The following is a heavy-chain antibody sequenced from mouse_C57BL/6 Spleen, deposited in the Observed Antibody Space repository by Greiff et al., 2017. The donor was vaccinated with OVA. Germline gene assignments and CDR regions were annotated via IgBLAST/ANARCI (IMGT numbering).Heavy chain of an antibody. V-gene: IGHV3-6*01. D-gene: IGHD1-2*01. CDR3: ALHYYGYAMDY. CDR1: GYSITSGYY. CDR2: ISYDGSN. Sequence: ESGPGLVKPSQSLSLTCSVTGYSITSGYYWNWIRQFPGNKLEWMGYISYDGSNNYNPSLKNRISITRDTSKNQFFLKLNSVTTEDTATYYCALHYYGYAMDYWGQGTSVTVSS. J-gene: IGHJ4*01.